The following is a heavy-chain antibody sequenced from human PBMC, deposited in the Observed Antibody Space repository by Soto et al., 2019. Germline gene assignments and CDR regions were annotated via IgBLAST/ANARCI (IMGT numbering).Heavy chain of an antibody. J-gene: IGHJ4*02. Sequence: QITLKESGPSVVKPTQTLTLTCSFSGFSLSTDGKGVGWIRQPPGKTLEWLALIYWDDDKRYSPSLKTRLTVTKDTSNNHVVLTLTNIDPADTGTYYCAHKISTGWDYWGQGILVTVSS. CDR3: AHKISTGWDY. D-gene: IGHD6-19*01. CDR1: GFSLSTDGKG. CDR2: IYWDDDK. V-gene: IGHV2-5*02.